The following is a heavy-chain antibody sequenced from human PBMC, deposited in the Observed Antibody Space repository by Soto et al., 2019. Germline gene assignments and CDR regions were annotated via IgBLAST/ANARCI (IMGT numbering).Heavy chain of an antibody. J-gene: IGHJ6*02. V-gene: IGHV1-2*04. CDR1: GYTFTGYY. CDR2: INPETGAT. Sequence: QVQLVQSGADVKTPGASVRVSCKASGYTFTGYYVHWVREAPGQGLEWMGWINPETGATSYAQKFQGWVTMTTDTSISTASMELTRLTSDDTAIYYCARGDSTDCSNGVCSFFYNHDMDVWGQGTTVTVSS. D-gene: IGHD2-8*01. CDR3: ARGDSTDCSNGVCSFFYNHDMDV.